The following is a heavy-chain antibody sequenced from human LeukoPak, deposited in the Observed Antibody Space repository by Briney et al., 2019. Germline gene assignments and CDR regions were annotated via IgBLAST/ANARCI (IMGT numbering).Heavy chain of an antibody. CDR1: GFTFSSYA. CDR3: AKDGYYDYVWGSYRYYYYGMDV. V-gene: IGHV3-23*01. J-gene: IGHJ6*02. CDR2: ISGSGGST. D-gene: IGHD3-16*02. Sequence: GGSLRLSCAASGFTFSSYAMSWVRQAPGKGLEWVSAISGSGGSTYYADSVKGRFTISRDNSKNTLYLQMNSLRAEDTAVYYCAKDGYYDYVWGSYRYYYYGMDVWGQGTTVTVSS.